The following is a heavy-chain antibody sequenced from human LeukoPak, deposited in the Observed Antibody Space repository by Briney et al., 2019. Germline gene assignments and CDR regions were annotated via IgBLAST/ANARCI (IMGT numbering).Heavy chain of an antibody. CDR2: INPRDSDT. Sequence: GESLKISCKGSGYSFTNYWIGWVRQMPGKGLEWMGIINPRDSDTRYSPSFQGQVTISADKSISTAYLQSSSLKASDTAMYYCARWGGYCSGGNCYPLYYFFSWGQGALVTVSS. CDR3: ARWGGYCSGGNCYPLYYFFS. CDR1: GYSFTNYW. V-gene: IGHV5-51*01. D-gene: IGHD2-15*01. J-gene: IGHJ4*02.